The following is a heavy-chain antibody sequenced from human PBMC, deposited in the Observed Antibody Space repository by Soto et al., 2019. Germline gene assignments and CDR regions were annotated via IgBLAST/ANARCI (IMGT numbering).Heavy chain of an antibody. CDR3: ASPLWFGELIHYYYGMDV. Sequence: SETLSLTCTVSGGSISSSSYYWGWIRQPPGKGLEWIGSIYYSGSTYYSPSLKSRVTISVDTSKNQFSLKLSSVTAADTAVYYCASPLWFGELIHYYYGMDVWGQGTTVTVSS. V-gene: IGHV4-39*01. J-gene: IGHJ6*02. D-gene: IGHD3-10*01. CDR2: IYYSGST. CDR1: GGSISSSSYY.